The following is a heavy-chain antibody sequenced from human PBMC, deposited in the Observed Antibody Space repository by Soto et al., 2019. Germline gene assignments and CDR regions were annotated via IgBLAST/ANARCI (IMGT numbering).Heavy chain of an antibody. V-gene: IGHV1-3*01. CDR2: INAGNGNT. J-gene: IGHJ5*02. D-gene: IGHD4-17*01. CDR3: ERGFRGGAADWFDP. Sequence: ASVKVSCKASGDTFTSYAVHSVRQAPGQRLEWMGWINAGNGNTKYSQKFQGRVTITRDTSASTAYMELSSLRSEDTAVYYCERGFRGGAADWFDPWGQGTLVTVSS. CDR1: GDTFTSYA.